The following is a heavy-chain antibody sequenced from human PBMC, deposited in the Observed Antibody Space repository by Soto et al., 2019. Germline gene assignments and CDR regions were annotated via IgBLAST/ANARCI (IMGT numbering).Heavy chain of an antibody. Sequence: VKVSCKASGGTFNSYTISWVRQAPGQGLEWMGGIIPIFGTANYAQKFQGRVTITADESTSTVYMELSSLRSEDTAVYYCARDLRPIWSYYDNSALKNQAFDYWGQGTLVTVSS. CDR2: IIPIFGTA. CDR3: ARDLRPIWSYYDNSALKNQAFDY. V-gene: IGHV1-69*13. J-gene: IGHJ4*02. CDR1: GGTFNSYT. D-gene: IGHD3-22*01.